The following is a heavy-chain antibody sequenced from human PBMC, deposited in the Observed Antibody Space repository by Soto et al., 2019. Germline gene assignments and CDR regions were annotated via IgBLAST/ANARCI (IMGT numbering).Heavy chain of an antibody. J-gene: IGHJ5*02. CDR3: ARGDRFRCSGDRCFSDGLFLS. V-gene: IGHV3-48*01. Sequence: EVQLVESGGGLVQRGGSLRLSCAASGFTFGIYSMNWVRQAPGKGLEWISYINGSSSTMYYADPVKGRFIISRDNADNSLYLQMDSLRVADTAVYYCARGDRFRCSGDRCFSDGLFLSWGQGTLVTVSS. D-gene: IGHD2-15*01. CDR1: GFTFGIYS. CDR2: INGSSSTM.